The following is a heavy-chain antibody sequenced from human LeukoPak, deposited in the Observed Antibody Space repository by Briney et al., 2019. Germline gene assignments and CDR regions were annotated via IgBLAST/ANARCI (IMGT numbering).Heavy chain of an antibody. D-gene: IGHD6-19*01. J-gene: IGHJ5*02. CDR2: IYPEDSDT. Sequence: GESLKISCKGSGYSFTSYWIGLVRQMPGKGLEWMGIIYPEDSDTRYSPSFQCQVTISADKSISTAYLQWSSLKASDTAMYYCARHGDGYRSAWYLGYWFGPWGQGTLVTVSS. CDR1: GYSFTSYW. CDR3: ARHGDGYRSAWYLGYWFGP. V-gene: IGHV5-51*01.